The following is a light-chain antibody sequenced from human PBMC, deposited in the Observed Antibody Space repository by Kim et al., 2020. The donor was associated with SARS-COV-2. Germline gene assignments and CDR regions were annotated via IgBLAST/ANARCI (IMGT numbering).Light chain of an antibody. Sequence: EIVLTQSPATLSLSPGERATLSCRASQSVSSYLAWYQQKPGQAPRLLIYDASNRATGIPARFSGSGSGTDFTLTISSLEPEDFAVYYCQQRSNWPPITFGRGTQVDIK. J-gene: IGKJ3*01. CDR3: QQRSNWPPIT. CDR1: QSVSSY. V-gene: IGKV3-11*01. CDR2: DAS.